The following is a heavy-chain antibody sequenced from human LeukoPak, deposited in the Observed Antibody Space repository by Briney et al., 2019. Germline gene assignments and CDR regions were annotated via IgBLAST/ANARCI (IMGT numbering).Heavy chain of an antibody. V-gene: IGHV1-8*01. CDR1: GYTFTSYD. J-gene: IGHJ6*02. CDR2: MNPISGNT. CDR3: ATGRQLWSGWKYYYGMDV. Sequence: ASVKVSCKASGYTFTSYDINWVRQATGQGLEWMGWMNPISGNTGYAQKFQGRVTMTRNTSISTAYMELSSLRSEDTAVYYCATGRQLWSGWKYYYGMDVWGQGTTVTVSS. D-gene: IGHD5-18*01.